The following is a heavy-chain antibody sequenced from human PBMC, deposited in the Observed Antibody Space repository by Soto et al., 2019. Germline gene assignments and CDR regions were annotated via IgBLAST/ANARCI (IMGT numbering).Heavy chain of an antibody. D-gene: IGHD2-21*02. CDR3: SREETACPLAYGLDA. Sequence: GVSLRRSCSPSPFTLSSYSMHSVRQPPGKGLQRVSSIATRSDIYYADSVKGRFTISSDNAKNLLSLQMTSKTYENKPVSSCSREETACPLAYGLDAWGQGTQVNVS. V-gene: IGHV3-21*03. CDR2: IATRSDI. J-gene: IGHJ6*02. CDR1: PFTLSSYS.